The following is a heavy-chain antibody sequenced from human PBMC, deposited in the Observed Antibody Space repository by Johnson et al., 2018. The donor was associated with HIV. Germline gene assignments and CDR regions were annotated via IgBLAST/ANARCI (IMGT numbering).Heavy chain of an antibody. CDR2: IRYDVSEK. CDR1: GFTFSSYW. Sequence: QVQLVESGGGLVQPGGSLRLSCAASGFTFSSYWMHWVRQAPGKGLEWVTFIRYDVSEKYFADSVKGRFTISRDNSKNTLYLQMSSLRLEDTALYYCAKDSSSRMGFPGFDIWCQGTMVTVSS. V-gene: IGHV3-30*02. CDR3: AKDSSSRMGFPGFDI. D-gene: IGHD2-2*01. J-gene: IGHJ3*02.